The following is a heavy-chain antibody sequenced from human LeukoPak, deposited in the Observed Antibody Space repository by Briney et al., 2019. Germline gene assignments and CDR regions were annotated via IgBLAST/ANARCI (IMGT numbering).Heavy chain of an antibody. CDR1: GFTFGSYS. Sequence: GGSLRLSCAASGFTFGSYSLHWVRQSPDKGLEWVTSILYDGTRQYYADSVRGRFTISRDNSKNTLYLQMNSLRAEDTAVYYCARDIWRDEGWFDPWGQGTLVTVSS. V-gene: IGHV3-30-3*01. J-gene: IGHJ5*02. CDR2: ILYDGTRQ. CDR3: ARDIWRDEGWFDP.